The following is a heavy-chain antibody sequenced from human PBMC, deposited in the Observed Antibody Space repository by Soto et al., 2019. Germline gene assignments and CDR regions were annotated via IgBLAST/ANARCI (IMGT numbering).Heavy chain of an antibody. CDR1: AGTPRRGCYH. D-gene: IGHD6-6*01. J-gene: IGHJ6*02. V-gene: IGHV4-31*02. Sequence: GSAGTPRRGCYHLSWIRQHKKKGLEWIGYIYYSGSTYYNPSLKSRVTISGDTSKNQFSLKLRSVTAADTAEYYCARWKQLVNDGMDVWGRVTTV. CDR3: ARWKQLVNDGMDV. CDR2: IYYSGST.